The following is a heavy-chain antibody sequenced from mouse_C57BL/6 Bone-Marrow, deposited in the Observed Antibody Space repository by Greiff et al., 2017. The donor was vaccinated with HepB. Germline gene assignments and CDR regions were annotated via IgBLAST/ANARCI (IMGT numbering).Heavy chain of an antibody. CDR2: ISYDGSN. D-gene: IGHD2-1*01. CDR1: GYSITSGYY. V-gene: IGHV3-6*01. J-gene: IGHJ2*01. CDR3: ARDWVTLDY. Sequence: VQLQPSGPGLVKPSQSLSLTCSVTGYSITSGYYWNWIRQFPGNKLEWMGYISYDGSNNYNPSLKNRISITRDTSKNQFFLKLNSVTTEDTATYYCARDWVTLDYWGQGTTLTVSS.